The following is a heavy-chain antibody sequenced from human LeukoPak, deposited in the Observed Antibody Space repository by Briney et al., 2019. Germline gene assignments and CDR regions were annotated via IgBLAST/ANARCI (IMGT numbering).Heavy chain of an antibody. CDR3: AKDHKPPYYYDSSGCSDY. Sequence: GGSLRLSCAASGFTFSSYAMSWVRQAPGKGLEWVSAISGSGGSTYYADSVKGRFTISRDNSKNTLYLQMNSLRAEDTAVYYCAKDHKPPYYYDSSGCSDYWGQGTLVTVSS. CDR1: GFTFSSYA. CDR2: ISGSGGST. J-gene: IGHJ4*02. V-gene: IGHV3-23*01. D-gene: IGHD3-22*01.